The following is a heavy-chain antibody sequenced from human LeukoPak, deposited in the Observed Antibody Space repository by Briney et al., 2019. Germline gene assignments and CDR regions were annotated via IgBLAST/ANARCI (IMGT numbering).Heavy chain of an antibody. D-gene: IGHD3-22*01. CDR2: ISSSGAYI. CDR1: GFTFSTYS. CDR3: VGNYYDSSGLDY. Sequence: GGSLRLSCAASGFTFSTYSMNWVRQAPGKGLECVSSISSSGAYIYYADSVKGRFTISRDDAKKSLYLQMNSLRAEDTAIYYCVGNYYDSSGLDYWGQGTLVTVSS. J-gene: IGHJ4*02. V-gene: IGHV3-21*01.